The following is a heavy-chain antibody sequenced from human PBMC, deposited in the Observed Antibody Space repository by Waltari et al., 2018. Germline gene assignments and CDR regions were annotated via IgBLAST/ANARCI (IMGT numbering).Heavy chain of an antibody. Sequence: EVQVVESGGGLVQPGGSLRLSCVASGFTFSNYEMNWVRQAPGKGLEWVSYISKSGSTIYYADSVKGRFTISRDNAKNSLYLHMDSLRAEDTAVYYCARPSTEYFYYYYYMDVWGKGTTVTVS. CDR3: ARPSTEYFYYYYYMDV. V-gene: IGHV3-48*03. J-gene: IGHJ6*03. CDR1: GFTFSNYE. CDR2: ISKSGSTI.